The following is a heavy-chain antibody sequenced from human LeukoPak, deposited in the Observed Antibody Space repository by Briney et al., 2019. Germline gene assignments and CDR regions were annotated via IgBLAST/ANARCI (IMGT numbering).Heavy chain of an antibody. D-gene: IGHD3-16*01. CDR3: ASQENGGEVPYYYYCMDV. V-gene: IGHV3-30-3*01. J-gene: IGHJ6*02. CDR1: GFTFSSYA. Sequence: GRSLRLSCAASGFTFSSYAMHWVRQAPGKGLEWVAVISYDGSNKYYADSVKGRFTISRDNSKNTLYLQMNSLRAEDTAVYYCASQENGGEVPYYYYCMDVWGQGTTVTVSS. CDR2: ISYDGSNK.